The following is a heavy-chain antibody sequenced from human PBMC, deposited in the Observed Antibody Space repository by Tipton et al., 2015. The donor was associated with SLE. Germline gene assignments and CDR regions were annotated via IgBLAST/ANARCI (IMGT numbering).Heavy chain of an antibody. CDR1: GFTFSSYG. V-gene: IGHV3-30*02. CDR2: IRYDGSNK. Sequence: SLRLSCAASGFTFSSYGMHWVRQAPGKGLEWVAFIRYDGSNKYYADSVKGRFTISRDNSKNTLYLQMNSLRAEDTAVYYCAKDPRLKRGYYFDYWGQGTLVTVSS. CDR3: AKDPRLKRGYYFDY. D-gene: IGHD3-10*01. J-gene: IGHJ4*02.